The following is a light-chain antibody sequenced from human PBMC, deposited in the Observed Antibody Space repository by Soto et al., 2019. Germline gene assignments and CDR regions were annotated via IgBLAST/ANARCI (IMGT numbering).Light chain of an antibody. J-gene: IGLJ1*01. CDR2: GNT. V-gene: IGLV1-40*01. CDR1: YSNIGAGYD. Sequence: QSVLTQTPSVSGAPGQTITISCTGTYSNIGAGYDVHWYQHLPGRAPKLLIFGNTHRPSGVPDRFSGSNSGTSASLAITGLQPEDEADYYCQSFDNSLSGFYVFGSGTKVTVL. CDR3: QSFDNSLSGFYV.